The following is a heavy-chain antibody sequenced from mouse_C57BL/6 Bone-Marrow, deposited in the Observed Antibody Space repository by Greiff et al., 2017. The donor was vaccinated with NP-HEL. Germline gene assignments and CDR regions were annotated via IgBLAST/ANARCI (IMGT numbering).Heavy chain of an antibody. V-gene: IGHV14-4*01. CDR3: TQGEFDY. CDR2: IDPENGDT. J-gene: IGHJ2*01. CDR1: GFNIKDDC. Sequence: VQLQQSGAELVRPGASVKLSCTASGFNIKDDCMHWVKQSPEQGLEWIGWIDPENGDTEYASKFQGKATITADTSSNTAYLQLSSLTSEDTAVYYCTQGEFDYWGQGTTLTVSS.